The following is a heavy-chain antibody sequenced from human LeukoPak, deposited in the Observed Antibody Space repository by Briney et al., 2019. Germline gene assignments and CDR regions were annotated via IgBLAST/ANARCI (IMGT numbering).Heavy chain of an antibody. CDR1: GYTFTNYY. Sequence: GASVTVSCTASGYTFTNYYMQWVRQAPGQGLEWMGIINPSGGSATYAQKFQGRVTMTRDTSTSTVYMELSSLRSEDTAVYYCARFNCGGDCYTDYWGQGTLVTVSS. CDR3: ARFNCGGDCYTDY. V-gene: IGHV1-46*01. CDR2: INPSGGSA. D-gene: IGHD2-21*02. J-gene: IGHJ4*02.